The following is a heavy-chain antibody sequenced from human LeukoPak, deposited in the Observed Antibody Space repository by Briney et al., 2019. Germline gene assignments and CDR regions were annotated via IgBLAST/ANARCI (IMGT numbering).Heavy chain of an antibody. D-gene: IGHD5-18*01. CDR3: ARDFFQLWVPAT. J-gene: IGHJ4*02. V-gene: IGHV3-11*04. CDR1: GFTFSDYY. CDR2: ISSSGSTI. Sequence: GSLRLSCAASGFTFSDYYMSWIRQAPGKGLEWVSYISSSGSTIYYADSVKGRFTISRDNAKNSLYLQMNSLRAEDTAVYYCARDFFQLWVPATWGQGTLVTVSS.